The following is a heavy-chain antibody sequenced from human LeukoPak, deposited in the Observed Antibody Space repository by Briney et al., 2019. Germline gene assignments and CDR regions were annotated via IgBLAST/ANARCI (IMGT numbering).Heavy chain of an antibody. CDR1: GGTFTNYG. D-gene: IGHD1-26*01. CDR2: VFLKIRSP. CDR3: ARGSSGSHTLDD. V-gene: IGHV1-69*06. Sequence: SVRVSCKSTGGTFTNYGFTWVRQAPGQGLEWIGVVFLKIRSPNYAQRFQDRVTVTADRSTNTTYLDLSRLTSDDTAVYYCARGSSGSHTLDDWGQGTLVTVFS. J-gene: IGHJ4*02.